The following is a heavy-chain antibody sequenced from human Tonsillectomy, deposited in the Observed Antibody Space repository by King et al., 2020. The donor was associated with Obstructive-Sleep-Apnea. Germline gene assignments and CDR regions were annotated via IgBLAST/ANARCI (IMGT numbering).Heavy chain of an antibody. CDR1: GGFISSSSYY. CDR2: IYYSGST. V-gene: IGHV4-39*07. CDR3: ARDPYSYFDY. D-gene: IGHD5-18*01. Sequence: LQLQESGPGLVKPSETLSLTCSVSGGFISSSSYYWGWIRQPPGKGLEWIGSIYYSGSTYYNPSLKSRVTISVDTSKNQFSLKLSSVTAADTAVYYCARDPYSYFDYWGQGTLVTVSS. J-gene: IGHJ4*02.